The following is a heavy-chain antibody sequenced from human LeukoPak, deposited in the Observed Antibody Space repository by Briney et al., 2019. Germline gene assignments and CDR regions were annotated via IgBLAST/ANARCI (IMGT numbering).Heavy chain of an antibody. Sequence: PGGSLRLSCAASGLIFSSYSMNWVRQAPGKGLEWVSSTSSSSSHIFYADSLKGRFTISRDNTKNSLYLQMNSLRVEDTAVYYCARDRGYRREFDYWGQGTLVTVSS. CDR3: ARDRGYRREFDY. CDR2: TSSSSSHI. V-gene: IGHV3-21*01. D-gene: IGHD3-22*01. J-gene: IGHJ4*02. CDR1: GLIFSSYS.